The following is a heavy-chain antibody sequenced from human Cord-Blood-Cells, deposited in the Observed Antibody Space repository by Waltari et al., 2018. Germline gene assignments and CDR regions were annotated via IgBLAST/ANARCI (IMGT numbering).Heavy chain of an antibody. CDR1: TVSSNY. CDR2: IYSGGST. V-gene: IGHV3-53*01. J-gene: IGHJ4*02. CDR3: ARERREYYDSSGYYFDY. D-gene: IGHD3-22*01. Sequence: TVSSNYMSWVRQAPGKGLEWVSVIYSGGSTYYADSVKGRFTISRDNSKNTLYLQMNSLRAEDTAVYYCARERREYYDSSGYYFDYWGQGTLVTVSS.